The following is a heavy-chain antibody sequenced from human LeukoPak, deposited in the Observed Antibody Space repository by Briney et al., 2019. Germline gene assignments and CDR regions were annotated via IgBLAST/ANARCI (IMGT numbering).Heavy chain of an antibody. D-gene: IGHD5-18*01. CDR3: ACPEGYSYGSCDY. J-gene: IGHJ4*02. Sequence: ASVKVSCKASGGTFCSYTISWVRQAPREGLEWMGRILPILGIANYAQKFQGRVTISADKPPSTAYLELSSLRSEDTPVYNCACPEGYSYGSCDYWGQGTLVTVSS. CDR2: ILPILGIA. CDR1: GGTFCSYT. V-gene: IGHV1-69*02.